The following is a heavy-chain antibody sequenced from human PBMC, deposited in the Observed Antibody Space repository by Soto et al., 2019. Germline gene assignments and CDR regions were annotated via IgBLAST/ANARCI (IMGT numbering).Heavy chain of an antibody. J-gene: IGHJ4*02. CDR1: GGSIANNNYF. D-gene: IGHD2-15*01. CDR2: AAYSGGT. V-gene: IGHV4-39*01. CDR3: AKVVVGATSHSDFDS. Sequence: SETLSLTCTVSGGSIANNNYFWGWVRQPPGKGLEWIGGAAYSGGTYKNPSLKSRVTVSVDTSKNQFSLKLTSVTAADTAVYYCAKVVVGATSHSDFDSWGQGTLVTVSS.